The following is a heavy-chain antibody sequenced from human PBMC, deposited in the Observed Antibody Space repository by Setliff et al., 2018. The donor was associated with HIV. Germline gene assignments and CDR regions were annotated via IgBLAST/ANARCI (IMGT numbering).Heavy chain of an antibody. J-gene: IGHJ4*02. Sequence: KTSETLSLTCAVSGGSISSDSWWNWVRQPPGKGLEWIGEIYHSGSTNYNPSLKRRVTISVDKSKKQFSLKLSSVTAADTAVYYCARDDTVVRGHIDYWGQGTLVTVSS. CDR3: ARDDTVVRGHIDY. D-gene: IGHD3-10*01. CDR1: GGSISSDSW. V-gene: IGHV4-4*02. CDR2: IYHSGST.